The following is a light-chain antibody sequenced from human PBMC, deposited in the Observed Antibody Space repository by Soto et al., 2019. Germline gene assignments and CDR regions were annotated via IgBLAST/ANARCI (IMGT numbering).Light chain of an antibody. CDR2: KTS. J-gene: IGKJ1*01. CDR1: QSISLW. CDR3: QHYKDYSWT. V-gene: IGKV1-5*03. Sequence: DIHMTQSPSTLSASVGDRVTITCRASQSISLWVAWYQQKPGRAPNLLIYKTSSLETWVPSRFSGSGSGTDFTLTISSLPPDDFATYYCQHYKDYSWTFGQGTKVEVK.